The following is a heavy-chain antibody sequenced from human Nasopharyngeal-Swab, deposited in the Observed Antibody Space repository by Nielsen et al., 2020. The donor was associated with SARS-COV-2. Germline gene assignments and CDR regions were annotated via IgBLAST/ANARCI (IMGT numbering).Heavy chain of an antibody. Sequence: ASVKVSCKASGYTFTSYYMHWVRQAPGQGLEWMGIINPSGGSTGYAQKFQGRVTMTRDTSTSTVYMELSSLRSEDTAVYYCARKSLGYSSGGGGAFDIWGQGTMVTVSS. V-gene: IGHV1-46*01. CDR3: ARKSLGYSSGGGGAFDI. J-gene: IGHJ3*02. CDR2: INPSGGST. CDR1: GYTFTSYY. D-gene: IGHD6-19*01.